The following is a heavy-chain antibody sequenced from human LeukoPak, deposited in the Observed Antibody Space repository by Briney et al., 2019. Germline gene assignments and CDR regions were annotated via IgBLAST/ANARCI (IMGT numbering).Heavy chain of an antibody. CDR3: AKQSYARSLGE. D-gene: IGHD3-10*02. CDR1: GFPFSDFS. CDR2: TNSGGTTT. J-gene: IGHJ4*02. Sequence: GGSLRLSCATSGFPFSDFSMTWVCQAPGKGLEWISTTNSGGTTTYYAESVKGRFTISRDNFKNALYLQMSSLRVEDTAIYYCAKQSYARSLGEGGPGTLVTVSS. V-gene: IGHV3-23*01.